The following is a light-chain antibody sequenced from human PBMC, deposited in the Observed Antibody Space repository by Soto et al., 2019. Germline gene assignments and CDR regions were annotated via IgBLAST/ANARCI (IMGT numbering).Light chain of an antibody. Sequence: DIQMPQSPSSLSASVGDRVTITCRASQNINNYLNWYQQKPGKAPKLMIYAASTLQRGVPSRFSGSGSGTDCALTISSLQPEYFATYYCQQSYSSPRTFGRGTKVEIK. CDR2: AAS. J-gene: IGKJ1*01. V-gene: IGKV1-39*01. CDR3: QQSYSSPRT. CDR1: QNINNY.